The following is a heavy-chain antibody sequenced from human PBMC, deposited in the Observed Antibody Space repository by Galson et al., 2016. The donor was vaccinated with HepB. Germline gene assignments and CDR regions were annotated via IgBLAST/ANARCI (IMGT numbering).Heavy chain of an antibody. CDR3: ARQSPYPGNIYSLEYC. J-gene: IGHJ4*02. V-gene: IGHV3-23*02. D-gene: IGHD4-23*01. Sequence: SLRLSCAASGFTVSNYAMTWVRQAPGKGLYWVSVIDGSSATTYYGDSVEGRFTISRDNSKNTLFLQMNNLRAEDTAVYYCARQSPYPGNIYSLEYCWGQGTLVTVSS. CDR2: IDGSSATT. CDR1: GFTVSNYA.